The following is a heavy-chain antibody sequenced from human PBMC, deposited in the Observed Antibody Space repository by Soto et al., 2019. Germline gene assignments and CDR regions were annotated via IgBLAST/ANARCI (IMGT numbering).Heavy chain of an antibody. CDR2: IYYSGHT. V-gene: IGHV4-30-4*01. CDR3: ARTEGDGYNRF. J-gene: IGHJ4*02. D-gene: IGHD5-12*01. CDR1: GGSISNADYY. Sequence: QVQLQESGPGLVKPSQTLSLTCTVSGGSISNADYYWSWIRQPPGKGLEWIGYIYYSGHTHYNSSLKSRVIMSVDTSKNQFSLKLNSVTAADTAVYFCARTEGDGYNRFWGLGILVTVSS.